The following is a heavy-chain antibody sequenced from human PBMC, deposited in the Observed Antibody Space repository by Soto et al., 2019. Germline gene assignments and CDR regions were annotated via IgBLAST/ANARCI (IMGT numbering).Heavy chain of an antibody. CDR1: GYSFTSYW. J-gene: IGHJ1*01. CDR2: IYPGDSDT. CDR3: ATVGYCSSTSCYSYFQH. D-gene: IGHD2-2*02. V-gene: IGHV5-51*01. Sequence: PGESLKISCKGSGYSFTSYWIGWVRQMPGKGLEWMGIIYPGDSDTRYSPSFQGQVTISADKSIITAYLQWSSLKASDTAMYYCATVGYCSSTSCYSYFQHWGQGTLVTVSS.